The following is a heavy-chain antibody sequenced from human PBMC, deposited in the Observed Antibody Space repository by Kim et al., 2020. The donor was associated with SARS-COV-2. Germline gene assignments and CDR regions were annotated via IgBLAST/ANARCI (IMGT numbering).Heavy chain of an antibody. V-gene: IGHV1-8*01. D-gene: IGHD3-22*01. J-gene: IGHJ4*02. CDR1: GYTFTSYD. Sequence: ASVKVSCKASGYTFTSYDINWVRQATGQGLEWMGLMNPNSGNTGYAQKFHGRVTMTRNPAISTASMELSSLRSEDTAVYYCARGDDSSGYYFRYWGQGTLGTVSS. CDR3: ARGDDSSGYYFRY. CDR2: MNPNSGNT.